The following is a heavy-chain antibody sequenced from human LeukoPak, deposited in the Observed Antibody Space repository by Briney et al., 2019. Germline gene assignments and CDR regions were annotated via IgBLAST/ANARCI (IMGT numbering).Heavy chain of an antibody. CDR2: INSDGSST. CDR1: GFTFSSYS. CDR3: ARDLGYSSSSAGWYFDL. J-gene: IGHJ2*01. Sequence: GGSLRLSCAASGFTFSSYSMNWVRQPPGKGLVWVSRINSDGSSTSYADSVKGRFTISRDNAKNTLYLQMNSLRAEDTAVYYCARDLGYSSSSAGWYFDLWGRGTLVTVSS. V-gene: IGHV3-74*01. D-gene: IGHD6-6*01.